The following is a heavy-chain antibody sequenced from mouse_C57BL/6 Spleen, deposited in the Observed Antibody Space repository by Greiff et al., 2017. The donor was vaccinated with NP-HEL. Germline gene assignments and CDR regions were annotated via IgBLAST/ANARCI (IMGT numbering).Heavy chain of an antibody. CDR2: IRLKSDNYAT. CDR3: TGTTVVATNFDV. Sequence: EVNLVESGGGLVQPGGSMKLSCVASGFTFSNYWMNWVRQSPEKGLEWVAQIRLKSDNYATHSAESVKGRFTISRDDSKRSVYLQMHNLRAEDTGIYYCTGTTVVATNFDVWGTGTTVTVSS. CDR1: GFTFSNYW. V-gene: IGHV6-3*01. D-gene: IGHD1-1*01. J-gene: IGHJ1*03.